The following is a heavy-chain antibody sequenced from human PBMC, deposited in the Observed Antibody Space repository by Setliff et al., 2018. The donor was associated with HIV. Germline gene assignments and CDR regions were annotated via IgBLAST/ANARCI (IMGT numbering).Heavy chain of an antibody. V-gene: IGHV3-15*05. CDR1: GFIFSNAR. D-gene: IGHD1-26*01. J-gene: IGHJ4*02. CDR3: VRGIVGASVFNY. CDR2: IKKKGDGGTT. Sequence: SCAASGFIFSNARMNWVRQVPGKGLEWVGHIKKKGDGGTTEYATPVKGRFTNSRDNAKNTLYLQMNGLRAEDTAVYYCVRGIVGASVFNYWGQGTQVTVSS.